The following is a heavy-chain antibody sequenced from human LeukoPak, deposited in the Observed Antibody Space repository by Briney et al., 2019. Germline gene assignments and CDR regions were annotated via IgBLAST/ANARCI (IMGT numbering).Heavy chain of an antibody. CDR3: ARRLRFLNWFDP. V-gene: IGHV3-21*01. CDR2: ISSSSSYI. D-gene: IGHD3-3*01. J-gene: IGHJ5*02. Sequence: GGSLRLSCAASGFTFSSYSMNWVRQAPGKGLEWVSSISSSSSYIYYADSVKGRFTISRDNAKNSLYLQMNSLRAEDTAVYYCARRLRFLNWFDPWDQGTLVTVSS. CDR1: GFTFSSYS.